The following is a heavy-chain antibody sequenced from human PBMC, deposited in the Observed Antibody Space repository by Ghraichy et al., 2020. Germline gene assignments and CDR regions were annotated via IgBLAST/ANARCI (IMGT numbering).Heavy chain of an antibody. J-gene: IGHJ6*02. D-gene: IGHD3-10*01. V-gene: IGHV3-21*01. CDR2: ISSSSSYI. Sequence: GESLNISCAASGFTFSSYSMNWVRQAPGKGLEWVSSISSSSSYIYYADSVKGRFTISRDNAKNSLYLQMNSLRAEDTAVYYCARDWGGAADVSGSYYESYGMDVWGQGTTVTVSS. CDR3: ARDWGGAADVSGSYYESYGMDV. CDR1: GFTFSSYS.